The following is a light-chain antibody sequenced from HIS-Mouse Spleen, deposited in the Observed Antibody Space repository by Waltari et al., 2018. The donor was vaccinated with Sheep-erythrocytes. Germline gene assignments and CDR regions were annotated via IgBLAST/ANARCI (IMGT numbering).Light chain of an antibody. CDR2: QDS. J-gene: IGLJ2*01. CDR1: KLGDKY. CDR3: QAWDSSTAVV. Sequence: SYELTQPPPVSVSPGQTASITCSGDKLGDKYACWYQQKPGQSPVLVIYQDSQPPSGTPGRFAGYNSGNTATLTISGTQAMDEADYYCQAWDSSTAVVFGGGTKLTVL. V-gene: IGLV3-1*01.